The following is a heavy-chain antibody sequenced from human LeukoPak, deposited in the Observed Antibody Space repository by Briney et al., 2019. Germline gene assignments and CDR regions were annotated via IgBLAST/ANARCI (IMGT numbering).Heavy chain of an antibody. Sequence: GGSLRLSCAASGFTFSSYSMNWVRQAPGKGLEWVSSISSSSSYIYYADSVKGRFTISRDNAKNSLYLQMNSLRAEDTAVYYCARGLEDWNDLWGGDYWGQGTLVTVSS. CDR2: ISSSSSYI. V-gene: IGHV3-21*01. D-gene: IGHD1-1*01. CDR1: GFTFSSYS. CDR3: ARGLEDWNDLWGGDY. J-gene: IGHJ4*02.